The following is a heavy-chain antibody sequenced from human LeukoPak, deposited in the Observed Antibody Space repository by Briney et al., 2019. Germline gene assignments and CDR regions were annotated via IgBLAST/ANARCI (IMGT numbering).Heavy chain of an antibody. J-gene: IGHJ6*02. Sequence: ASVKVSCKASGYTFTGYYIHWVRQAPGQGLEWMGWINPNNGGTNYEQKFQGRVTMTRDTSISTAYMELSRLRSDDTAGYYCARSRTYPTGMDVWGQGTTVTVSS. CDR2: INPNNGGT. CDR1: GYTFTGYY. CDR3: ARSRTYPTGMDV. V-gene: IGHV1-2*02. D-gene: IGHD2-8*01.